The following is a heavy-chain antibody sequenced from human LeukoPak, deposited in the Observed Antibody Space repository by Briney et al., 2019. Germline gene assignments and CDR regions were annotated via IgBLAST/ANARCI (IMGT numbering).Heavy chain of an antibody. Sequence: PSETLSLTCTVSGGSISNYFRSWIRQPPGKGLEWIGYIYYSGSTNYNPSLKSRVTISVDTSKNQFSLKLSSVTAADTAVYYCARARSSSSRGYYYYYMDVWGKGTTVTVSS. V-gene: IGHV4-59*01. CDR1: GGSISNYF. D-gene: IGHD6-6*01. J-gene: IGHJ6*03. CDR2: IYYSGST. CDR3: ARARSSSSRGYYYYYMDV.